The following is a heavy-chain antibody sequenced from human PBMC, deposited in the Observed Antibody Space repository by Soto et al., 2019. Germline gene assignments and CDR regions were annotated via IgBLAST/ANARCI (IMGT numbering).Heavy chain of an antibody. D-gene: IGHD2-2*01. J-gene: IGHJ5*02. Sequence: GESLKISCTGFGYTFTTFWISWVRQMPGRGLEWMGRIDPRDSYTNYSPSFQGHVTISGDKSISTVYLQCASLKASDAAMYYCARLYCSSSTCDSWFDPWGQGTLVTVSS. CDR3: ARLYCSSSTCDSWFDP. CDR1: GYTFTTFW. V-gene: IGHV5-10-1*01. CDR2: IDPRDSYT.